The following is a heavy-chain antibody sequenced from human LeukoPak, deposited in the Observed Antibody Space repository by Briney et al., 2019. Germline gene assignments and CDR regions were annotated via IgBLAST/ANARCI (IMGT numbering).Heavy chain of an antibody. CDR2: ISYDGSNE. CDR3: AKDGEPTGFDY. CDR1: GFTFSSYV. D-gene: IGHD1-14*01. J-gene: IGHJ4*02. Sequence: GGSLRLSCAASGFTFSSYVMHWVRQAPGKGLEWVAIISYDGSNEYYADSVKGRFTISRDNSKNTVFLQMNSLRADDTAVYYCAKDGEPTGFDYWGQGTLVTVSS. V-gene: IGHV3-30*04.